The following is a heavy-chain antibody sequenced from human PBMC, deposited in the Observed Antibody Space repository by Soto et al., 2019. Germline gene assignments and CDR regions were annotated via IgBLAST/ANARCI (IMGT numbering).Heavy chain of an antibody. CDR3: ASYPGYSYGYN. CDR1: GYTFTSYA. D-gene: IGHD5-18*01. Sequence: QVQLVQSGAEVKKPGASVKVSCKASGYTFTSYAMHWVRQAPGQRLEWMGWINAGNGNTKHSQKFQGRVTITRDTSASTAYMAMSSLRSEDTAVYYCASYPGYSYGYNWGQGTLVTVSS. CDR2: INAGNGNT. V-gene: IGHV1-3*01. J-gene: IGHJ4*02.